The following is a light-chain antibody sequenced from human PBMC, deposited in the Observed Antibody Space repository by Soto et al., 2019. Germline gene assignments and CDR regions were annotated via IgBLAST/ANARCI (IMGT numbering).Light chain of an antibody. CDR1: QRVTTN. CDR3: QQYKKWPFT. J-gene: IGKJ2*01. V-gene: IGKV3-15*01. Sequence: PGDRVIVSCRASQRVTTNLAWYLHKAGQAPTLLIYGASTRAGGVSDRISGGGSGAEFTLTISSLQSGDSAIYYCQQYKKWPFTFGQGTSLEIK. CDR2: GAS.